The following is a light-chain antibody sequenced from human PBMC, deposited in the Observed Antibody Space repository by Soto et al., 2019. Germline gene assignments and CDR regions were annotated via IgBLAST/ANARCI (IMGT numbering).Light chain of an antibody. CDR1: QSIHTP. J-gene: IGKJ5*01. Sequence: VLTQAPPTLSLSPGERAIHSCRPSQSIHTPLAWYQQKSGKPPRLVIYDSTLRANGVPDRFGGSRSGTEFTLTINSLEPEDFAVYYCQQRNVWPPITFGQGTLLEIK. V-gene: IGKV3-11*01. CDR2: DST. CDR3: QQRNVWPPIT.